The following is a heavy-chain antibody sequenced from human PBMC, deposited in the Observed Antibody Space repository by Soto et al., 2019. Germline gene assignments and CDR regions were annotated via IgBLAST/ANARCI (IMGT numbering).Heavy chain of an antibody. CDR1: GGSFSGYY. CDR2: INHSGST. J-gene: IGHJ4*02. Sequence: SETLSLTCAVYGGSFSGYYWSWIRQPPGKGLEWIGEINHSGSTNYNPSLESRVTISLDTSKNQFSLRLDSVTAADTAVYYCARSSITPRLFMYPFDYWGQGILVTVSS. CDR3: ARSSITPRLFMYPFDY. D-gene: IGHD6-6*01. V-gene: IGHV4-34*01.